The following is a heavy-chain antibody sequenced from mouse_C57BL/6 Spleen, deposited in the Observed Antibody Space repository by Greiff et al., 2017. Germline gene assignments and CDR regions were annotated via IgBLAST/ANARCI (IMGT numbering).Heavy chain of an antibody. D-gene: IGHD1-1*01. J-gene: IGHJ2*01. CDR3: AKDGSSSGYCDY. V-gene: IGHV1-4*01. Sequence: QVQLQQSGAELARPGASVKMSCKASGYTFTSYTMHWVKQRPGQGLEWIGYINPSSGYTKYNQKFKDKATLTADKSSSTAYMQLSSLTSEDSAVYYCAKDGSSSGYCDYWGQGTTLTVSS. CDR2: INPSSGYT. CDR1: GYTFTSYT.